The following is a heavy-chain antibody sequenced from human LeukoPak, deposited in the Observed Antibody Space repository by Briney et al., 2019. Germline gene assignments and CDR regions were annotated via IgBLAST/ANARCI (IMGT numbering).Heavy chain of an antibody. CDR2: SRNKANAYKT. D-gene: IGHD3-22*01. CDR1: GFSFSRHY. Sequence: GGSLRLSCAASGFSFSRHYMDWVRQAPGKGLEWVGRSRNKANAYKTEYAASVKGRFTISRDDSKSSLYLQMNSLKTEDTAIYYCTRSKYDSSGYYVGGDQWGQGTLVIASS. CDR3: TRSKYDSSGYYVGGDQ. J-gene: IGHJ5*02. V-gene: IGHV3-72*01.